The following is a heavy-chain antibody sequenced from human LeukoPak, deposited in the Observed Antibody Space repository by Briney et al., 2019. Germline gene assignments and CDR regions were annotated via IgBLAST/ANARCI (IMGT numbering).Heavy chain of an antibody. V-gene: IGHV4-39*01. D-gene: IGHD5-24*01. J-gene: IGHJ6*03. CDR3: ARSRGYKGYYYCMDV. CDR2: IYYSGST. CDR1: GGSLSSSSYY. Sequence: SETLSLTCTVSGGSLSSSSYYWGWIRQPPGKGLEWLGSIYYSGSTYYNPSLKSRATISVDTSKNQFSLKLSSVTAADTAVYYCARSRGYKGYYYCMDVWGKGTTVTISS.